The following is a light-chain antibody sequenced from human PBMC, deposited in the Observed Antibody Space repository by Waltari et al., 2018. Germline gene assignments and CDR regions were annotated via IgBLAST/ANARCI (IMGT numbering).Light chain of an antibody. CDR1: SSDVGGYNY. J-gene: IGLJ1*01. Sequence: QSALTQPASVSGSPGQSITISCTGTSSDVGGYNYVSWYQHHPGNAPKLMIYEVSTRPSGVSTRFSGSKSGNTASLTISGLQAEDEADHHCSSYTSSNTYYVFGTGTKVTVL. CDR2: EVS. V-gene: IGLV2-14*01. CDR3: SSYTSSNTYYV.